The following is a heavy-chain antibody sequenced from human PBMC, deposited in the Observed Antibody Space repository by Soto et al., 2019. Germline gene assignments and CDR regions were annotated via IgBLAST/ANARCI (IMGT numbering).Heavy chain of an antibody. CDR2: IFPSGTT. CDR3: ARSREFDY. V-gene: IGHV4-30-2*01. Sequence: PSETLALTCGVSGCSLSGATYSWNWIRQPPGKGLEWIGYIFPSGTTYYNPSLKSRVTISIDVSKNQFSLSLRSLTAADTVVYYCARSREFDYWSQGTLVTVSS. CDR1: GCSLSGATYS. J-gene: IGHJ4*02.